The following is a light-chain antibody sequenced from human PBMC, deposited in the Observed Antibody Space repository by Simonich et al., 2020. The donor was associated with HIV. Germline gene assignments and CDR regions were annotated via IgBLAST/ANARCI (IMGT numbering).Light chain of an antibody. CDR1: SSDVGSYNY. V-gene: IGLV2-14*01. CDR3: SSYTSSSTWV. CDR2: YVR. Sequence: QSALTQPASVSGSPGQSITISCTGTSSDVGSYNYVSWYQQHPGKAPKLMIYYVRKRPSGFSNRFSGSKSGNTASLTISGLRAEDEADYYCSSYTSSSTWVFGGGTKLTVL. J-gene: IGLJ3*02.